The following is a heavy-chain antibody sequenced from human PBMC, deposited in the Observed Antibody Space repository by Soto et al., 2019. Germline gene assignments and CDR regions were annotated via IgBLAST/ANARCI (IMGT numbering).Heavy chain of an antibody. Sequence: EVQLLESGGGLIHPGGSLRLSCVASGFRFSDHSMNWVRQARGKGLEWVSYITSSGDSIYYADSVKGRFTVSRDNAKNSLFLQMNSLRDEDTAVYYCARLPKGSRVTSWGQGTLVTVSS. CDR2: ITSSGDSI. J-gene: IGHJ4*02. CDR1: GFRFSDHS. V-gene: IGHV3-48*02. D-gene: IGHD4-17*01. CDR3: ARLPKGSRVTS.